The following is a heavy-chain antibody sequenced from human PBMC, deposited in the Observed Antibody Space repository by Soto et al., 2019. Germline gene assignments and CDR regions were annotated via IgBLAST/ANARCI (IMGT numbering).Heavy chain of an antibody. J-gene: IGHJ6*03. Sequence: EVKLVESGGGLVQPGGSLRLSCAASGFTFSNYWMYWVRQAPGQGLVWVSRINSDGSVSSYADSVKGRLTISRDNVKNTLYLQMNSLRVEDTAVFYCARGDCVGGSCYSLAGSLYYYMDVWGKGTTVTVFS. CDR3: ARGDCVGGSCYSLAGSLYYYMDV. D-gene: IGHD2-15*01. V-gene: IGHV3-74*01. CDR1: GFTFSNYW. CDR2: INSDGSVS.